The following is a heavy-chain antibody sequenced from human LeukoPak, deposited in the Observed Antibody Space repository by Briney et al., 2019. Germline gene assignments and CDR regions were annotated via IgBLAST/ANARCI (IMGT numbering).Heavy chain of an antibody. Sequence: SSETLSLTCAVYGGSFSGYYWSWIRQPPGKGLEWIGEINHSGSTNYNPSLKSRVTISVDTSKNQFSLKLSSVTAADTAVYYCARSKQWLVRSKFDYWGQGTLVTVSS. CDR2: INHSGST. CDR1: GGSFSGYY. V-gene: IGHV4-34*01. D-gene: IGHD6-19*01. CDR3: ARSKQWLVRSKFDY. J-gene: IGHJ4*02.